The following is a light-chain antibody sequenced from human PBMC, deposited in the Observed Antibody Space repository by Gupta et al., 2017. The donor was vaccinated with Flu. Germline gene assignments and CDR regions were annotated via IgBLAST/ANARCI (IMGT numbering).Light chain of an antibody. CDR1: QSVSTY. CDR3: LQRWNCAWR. J-gene: IGKJ1*01. CDR2: DAS. V-gene: IGKV3-11*01. Sequence: PATLSLSPGERAALSCRASQSVSTYLAWYQQKPGQAPRLLIYDASDRATDMPARFSDCGSVTDFTLTISILEPEDFAVYYCLQRWNCAWRFDQGTKVEIK.